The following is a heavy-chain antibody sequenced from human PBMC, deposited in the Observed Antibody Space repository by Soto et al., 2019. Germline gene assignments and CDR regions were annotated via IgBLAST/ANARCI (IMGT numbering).Heavy chain of an antibody. CDR2: IYLSDSDT. V-gene: IGHV5-51*01. J-gene: IGHJ4*02. D-gene: IGHD1-26*01. CDR3: ASHSGSYSSYFDY. CDR1: GYRFSSYW. Sequence: GESLKISCKGSGYRFSSYWIGWVRQMPGKGLEWMGIIYLSDSDTRYSPSFQVQVTISADKSISTAYLQWSSLKASDTVMYYCASHSGSYSSYFDYWGQGTLVTVSS.